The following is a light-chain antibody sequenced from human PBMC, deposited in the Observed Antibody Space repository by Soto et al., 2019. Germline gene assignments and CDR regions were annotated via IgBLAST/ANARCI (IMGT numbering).Light chain of an antibody. CDR1: TGAVTSGCS. Sequence: QAVVTQEPSVTVSTGGTVSLTCASSTGAVTSGCSPNWFQQKPGHAPRALIYSTTNKHSWTPARFSGSLLGGKAALTRSGVQSEDEAVYDCVLYCGGHLGVFGGGTKLTVL. J-gene: IGLJ3*02. CDR2: STT. V-gene: IGLV7-43*01. CDR3: VLYCGGHLGV.